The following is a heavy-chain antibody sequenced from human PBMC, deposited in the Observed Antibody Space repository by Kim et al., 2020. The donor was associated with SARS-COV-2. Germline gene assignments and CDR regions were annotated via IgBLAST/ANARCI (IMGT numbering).Heavy chain of an antibody. J-gene: IGHJ6*02. CDR2: IWYDGSNK. V-gene: IGHV3-33*01. CDR3: ARFRVSVTAITYGMDV. Sequence: GGSLRLSCAASGFTFSSYGMHWVRQAPGKGLEWVAVIWYDGSNKYYADSVKGRFTISRDNSKNTLYLQMNSLRAEDTAVYYCARFRVSVTAITYGMDVWGQGTTVTVSS. D-gene: IGHD2-21*02. CDR1: GFTFSSYG.